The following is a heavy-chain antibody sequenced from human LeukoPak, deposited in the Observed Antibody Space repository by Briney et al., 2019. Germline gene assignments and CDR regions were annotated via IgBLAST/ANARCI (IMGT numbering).Heavy chain of an antibody. CDR1: GFTFSNLA. Sequence: GGSLRLSCAASGFTFSNLAMHWVRQAPGKGLEWVAGISYDAGKTYYADSVRGRFTISRDTSKNTLYLQMDGLRAEDTADYYCARDSGRSATYFNYWGQGTLVTVSS. V-gene: IGHV3-30*04. D-gene: IGHD3-10*01. CDR2: ISYDAGKT. J-gene: IGHJ4*02. CDR3: ARDSGRSATYFNY.